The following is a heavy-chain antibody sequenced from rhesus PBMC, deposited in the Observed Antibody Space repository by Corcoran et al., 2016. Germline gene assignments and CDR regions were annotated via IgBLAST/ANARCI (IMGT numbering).Heavy chain of an antibody. CDR3: ARERGTVEPNAFDF. CDR1: GFTFRDYY. J-gene: IGHJ3*01. CDR2: ISNGGCST. V-gene: IGHV3-59*01. Sequence: EVQLVESGGGLAKPGGSLGPSCSAFGFTFRDYYMSLVRQASGKGLEWVPRISNGGCSTRYTDAVKGRFIISRENAKNTLYLQMDSLRAEDTAVYYCARERGTVEPNAFDFWGQGLRVTVSS. D-gene: IGHD5-42*01.